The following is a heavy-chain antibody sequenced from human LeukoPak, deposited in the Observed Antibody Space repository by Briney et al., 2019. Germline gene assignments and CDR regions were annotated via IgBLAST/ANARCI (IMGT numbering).Heavy chain of an antibody. CDR2: IYHSGST. J-gene: IGHJ1*01. CDR3: ARMYYYDSSGYS. CDR1: GFTFSSYAM. V-gene: IGHV4-4*02. Sequence: GSLRLSCAASGFTFSSYAMTWVRQPPGKGLEWIGEIYHSGSTNYNPSLKSRVTISVDKSKNQFSLKLSSVTAADTAVYYCARMYYYDSSGYSWGQGTLVTVSS. D-gene: IGHD3-22*01.